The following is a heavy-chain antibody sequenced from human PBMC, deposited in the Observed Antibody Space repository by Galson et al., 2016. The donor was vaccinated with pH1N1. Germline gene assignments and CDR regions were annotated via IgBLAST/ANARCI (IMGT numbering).Heavy chain of an antibody. J-gene: IGHJ6*02. CDR2: ISGYNGNA. CDR1: DYTFTSYA. V-gene: IGHV1-18*01. D-gene: IGHD3-10*01. CDR3: ATVRTWFTSDSCPGVDV. Sequence: SVKVSCKAYDYTFTSYAITWVRQAPGQGLEWMGSISGYNGNANYAQNVQGRVTLTTDTSTRTAYMELNSLTSDDSAVYYCATVRTWFTSDSCPGVDVWGQGTAVTVSS.